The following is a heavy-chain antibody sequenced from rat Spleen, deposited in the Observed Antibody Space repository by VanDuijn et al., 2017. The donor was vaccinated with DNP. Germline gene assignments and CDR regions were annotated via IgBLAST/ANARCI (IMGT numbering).Heavy chain of an antibody. J-gene: IGHJ2*01. CDR3: ARLPAYGFDPWYFDY. CDR2: ISYSGST. V-gene: IGHV3-1*01. CDR1: AYSITTNY. D-gene: IGHD1-11*01. Sequence: EVQLQESGPGLVKPSQSLSLTCSVTAYSITTNYWGWIRKFPGNKMEWVGHISYSGSTSYNPSLKSRISITRDTSKNQFFLHLNSVTTEDTATYYCARLPAYGFDPWYFDYWGQGVMVTVSS.